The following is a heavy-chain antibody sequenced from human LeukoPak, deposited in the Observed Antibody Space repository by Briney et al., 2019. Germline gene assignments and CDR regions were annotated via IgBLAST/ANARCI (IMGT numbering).Heavy chain of an antibody. CDR3: ARGLRLPSRSSPAVPHY. CDR2: INHSGTT. D-gene: IGHD2-2*01. CDR1: GGSFSDYY. V-gene: IGHV4-34*01. J-gene: IGHJ6*04. Sequence: SETLSLTCAVYGGSFSDYYWNWIRQPPGKGLEWIGEINHSGTTNYNPSLKSRVTISVDTSKNQFSLGLSAVTAADTAVYHCARGLRLPSRSSPAVPHYWGKGTTVTVSA.